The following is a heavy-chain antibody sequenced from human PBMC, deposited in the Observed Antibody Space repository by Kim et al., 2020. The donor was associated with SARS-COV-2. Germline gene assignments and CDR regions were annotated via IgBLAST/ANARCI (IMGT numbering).Heavy chain of an antibody. CDR3: ARDLGEPTMVRGSYGMDV. D-gene: IGHD3-10*01. CDR2: ISSSSSYI. V-gene: IGHV3-21*01. J-gene: IGHJ6*02. CDR1: GFTFSSYS. Sequence: GGSLRLSCAASGFTFSSYSMNWVRQAPGKGLEWVSSISSSSSYIYYADSVKGRFTISRDNAKNSLYLQMNSLRAEDTAVYYCARDLGEPTMVRGSYGMDVWGQGTTVTVSS.